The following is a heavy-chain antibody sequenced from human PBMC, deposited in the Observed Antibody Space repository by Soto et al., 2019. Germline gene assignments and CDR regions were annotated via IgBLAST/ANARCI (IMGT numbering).Heavy chain of an antibody. V-gene: IGHV5-51*01. J-gene: IGHJ4*02. Sequence: PGESLKISCKASGYSINNYWIGWVRQMPGQGLEWMGIIFPDDSDTRYSPSFQGHVAISVDKSISTAYVQWSSLKASDSAIYYCFRGGVTSRTFDYWGQGTLVTVSS. D-gene: IGHD3-16*01. CDR3: FRGGVTSRTFDY. CDR1: GYSINNYW. CDR2: IFPDDSDT.